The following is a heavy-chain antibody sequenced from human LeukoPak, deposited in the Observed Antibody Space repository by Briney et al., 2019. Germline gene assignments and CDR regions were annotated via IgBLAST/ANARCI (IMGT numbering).Heavy chain of an antibody. CDR3: ARDGYGNNYMDV. J-gene: IGHJ6*03. CDR2: IYSGGTT. D-gene: IGHD1/OR15-1a*01. V-gene: IGHV3-53*01. Sequence: GGSLRLSCAASGFTLSSYAMSWVRQAPGKGLEWVSVIYSGGTTYYADSVKGRFTISRDNSKNTLSLQMNNLRVEDTAVYYCARDGYGNNYMDVWGKGTTVTVSS. CDR1: GFTLSSYA.